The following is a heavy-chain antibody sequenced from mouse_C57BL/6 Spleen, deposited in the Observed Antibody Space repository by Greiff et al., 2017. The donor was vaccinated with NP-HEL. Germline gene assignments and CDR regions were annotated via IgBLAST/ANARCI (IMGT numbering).Heavy chain of an antibody. D-gene: IGHD1-1*01. Sequence: LQESGPELVKPGASVKISCKASGYAFSSSWMNWVKQRPGKGLEWIGRIYPGDGDTNYNGKFKGKATLTADKSSSTAYMQLSSLTSEDSAVYFCARSYYGSSSSWFAYWGQGTLVTVSA. CDR1: GYAFSSSW. CDR2: IYPGDGDT. V-gene: IGHV1-82*01. J-gene: IGHJ3*01. CDR3: ARSYYGSSSSWFAY.